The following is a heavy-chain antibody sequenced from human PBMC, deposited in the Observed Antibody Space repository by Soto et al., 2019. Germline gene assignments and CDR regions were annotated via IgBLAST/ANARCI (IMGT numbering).Heavy chain of an antibody. CDR2: IYYSGST. CDR3: ARIPSIVVVPAAMVDYYYMDV. V-gene: IGHV4-59*01. Sequence: SEPLSLTSTASGGPISTCYWSGIRQPPGKGLEWIGYIYYSGSTNYSPSLKSRVTISVDTSKNQFSLKLSSVTAADTAVCYCARIPSIVVVPAAMVDYYYMDVWGKGTTVT. J-gene: IGHJ6*03. D-gene: IGHD2-2*01. CDR1: GGPISTCY.